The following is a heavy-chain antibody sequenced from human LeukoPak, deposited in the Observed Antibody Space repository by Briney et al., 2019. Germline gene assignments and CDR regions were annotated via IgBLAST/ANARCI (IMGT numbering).Heavy chain of an antibody. CDR2: ISGSGGST. CDR1: GFTFSSYW. V-gene: IGHV3-23*01. D-gene: IGHD2-2*01. J-gene: IGHJ4*02. Sequence: GGSLRLSCAASGFTFSSYWMHWVRQAPGKGLEWVSAISGSGGSTYYADSVKGRFTISRDNSKNTLYLQMNSLRAEDTAVCYCAKGPAATTFNWGQGTLVTVSS. CDR3: AKGPAATTFN.